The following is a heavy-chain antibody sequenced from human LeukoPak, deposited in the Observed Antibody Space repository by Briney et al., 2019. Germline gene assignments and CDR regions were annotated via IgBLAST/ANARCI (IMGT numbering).Heavy chain of an antibody. J-gene: IGHJ4*02. V-gene: IGHV1-8*01. CDR3: ARGPGYYDNRGYSYYFDQ. Sequence: ASVKVSCKASGYTFTSYEFNWVRQATGQRPEWMGWMSPNSGNTGYAQKFQGRVTMTRNNSISTIYMELSSLRSEDTAVYYCARGPGYYDNRGYSYYFDQWGQGILVTVSS. CDR1: GYTFTSYE. CDR2: MSPNSGNT. D-gene: IGHD3-22*01.